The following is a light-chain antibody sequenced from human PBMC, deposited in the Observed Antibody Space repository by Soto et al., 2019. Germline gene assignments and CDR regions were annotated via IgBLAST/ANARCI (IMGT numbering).Light chain of an antibody. CDR2: DVS. CDR3: CSYTASNTRQIV. J-gene: IGLJ1*01. V-gene: IGLV2-14*01. CDR1: GSDVVGYNY. Sequence: QSALTQPASVSGSPGQSITISCSGTGSDVVGYNYVSWYQQHPGKAPKFMIYDVSNRPSGVSNRFSGSKSGNTASLTISGLQAEDEADSYCCSYTASNTRQIVFGTGTKVTAL.